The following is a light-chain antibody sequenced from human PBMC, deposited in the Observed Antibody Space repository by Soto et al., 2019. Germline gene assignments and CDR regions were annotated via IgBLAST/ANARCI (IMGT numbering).Light chain of an antibody. V-gene: IGKV3-15*01. J-gene: IGKJ1*01. CDR2: GAS. CDR3: QQYNSWPPWT. CDR1: ESVNSS. Sequence: EIVMTQSPATLSVSPGERATLSCRASESVNSSLAWYQQKPGQAPRLLINGASTRATGIPAGFSGSGSATEFTLTISSLQSEDFAVYYCQQYNSWPPWTFGQGTKVDIK.